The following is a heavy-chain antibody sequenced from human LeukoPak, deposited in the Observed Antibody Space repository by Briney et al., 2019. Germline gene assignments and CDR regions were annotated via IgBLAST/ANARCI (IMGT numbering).Heavy chain of an antibody. J-gene: IGHJ1*01. Sequence: GASVKVSCKASGYTFTGYYMHWVRQAPGQGLEWMGWINPNSGGTNYAQKFQGRVTMTRDTSISTAYMELSRLRSDDTAVYYCARFYYDFWSGYYSAEYFQHWGQGTLVTVSS. V-gene: IGHV1-2*02. CDR2: INPNSGGT. CDR1: GYTFTGYY. D-gene: IGHD3-3*01. CDR3: ARFYYDFWSGYYSAEYFQH.